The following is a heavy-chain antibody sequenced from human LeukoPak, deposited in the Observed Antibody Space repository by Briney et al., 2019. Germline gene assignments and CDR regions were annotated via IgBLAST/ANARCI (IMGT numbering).Heavy chain of an antibody. D-gene: IGHD2-15*01. Sequence: SVKVSCKASGGTFSSYAISWVRQAPGQGLEWMGGIIPIFGTANYAQKFQGRVTITTDESTSAAYMELSSLRSEDTAVYYCARDDEATSHCYGYWGQGTLVTVSS. CDR1: GGTFSSYA. J-gene: IGHJ4*02. V-gene: IGHV1-69*05. CDR2: IIPIFGTA. CDR3: ARDDEATSHCYGY.